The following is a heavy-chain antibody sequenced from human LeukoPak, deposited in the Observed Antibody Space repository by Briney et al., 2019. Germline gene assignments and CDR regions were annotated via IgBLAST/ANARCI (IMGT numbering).Heavy chain of an antibody. CDR1: GFTYSSYT. Sequence: GGSLRLSCAASGFTYSSYTMSWVRQAPGKGLEWVSAISGSGGGTYYADSVKGRVTISRDNSKSTLYLQMNSLRAEDTAVYYCARGSGWYRFDSWGQGTLVTVSS. D-gene: IGHD6-19*01. CDR2: ISGSGGGT. CDR3: ARGSGWYRFDS. V-gene: IGHV3-23*01. J-gene: IGHJ4*02.